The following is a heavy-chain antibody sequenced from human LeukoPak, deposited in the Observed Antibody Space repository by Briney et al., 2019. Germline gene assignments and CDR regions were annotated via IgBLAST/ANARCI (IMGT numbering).Heavy chain of an antibody. CDR2: INPNSGGT. Sequence: GASVKVSCKASGYTFTNYGISWVRQAPGQGLEWMGWINPNSGGTNYAQKFQGRVTMTRDTSISTAYMELSRLRSDDTAVYYCARDSRYSSGWYYFDYWGQGTLVTVSS. J-gene: IGHJ4*02. CDR1: GYTFTNYG. V-gene: IGHV1-2*02. CDR3: ARDSRYSSGWYYFDY. D-gene: IGHD6-19*01.